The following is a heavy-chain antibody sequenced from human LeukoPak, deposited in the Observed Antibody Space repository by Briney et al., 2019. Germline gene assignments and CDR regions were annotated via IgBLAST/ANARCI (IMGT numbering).Heavy chain of an antibody. CDR2: ISGISTYI. Sequence: GGSLRLSCAASGFTFSTYSMNWVRQAPGKGLEWVSSISGISTYIYYADSLQGRFTISRDNAKNSLYLQMNSLRAEDTAVYYCARSGSGSSMDVWGQGTTVTVSS. V-gene: IGHV3-21*01. D-gene: IGHD3-10*01. J-gene: IGHJ6*02. CDR1: GFTFSTYS. CDR3: ARSGSGSSMDV.